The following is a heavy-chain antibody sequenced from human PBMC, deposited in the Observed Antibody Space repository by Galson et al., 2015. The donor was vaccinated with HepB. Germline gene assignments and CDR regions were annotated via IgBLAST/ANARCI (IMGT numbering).Heavy chain of an antibody. D-gene: IGHD5-18*01. CDR3: AREGGFVDTAMAKILDGSQYNWFDP. Sequence: SVKVSCKASGYTFTSYYMHWVRQAPGQGLKWMGIINPSGGSTSYAQKFQGRVTMTRDTSTSTVYMELSSLRSEDTAVYYCAREGGFVDTAMAKILDGSQYNWFDPWGQGTLVTVSS. CDR1: GYTFTSYY. V-gene: IGHV1-46*01. J-gene: IGHJ5*02. CDR2: INPSGGST.